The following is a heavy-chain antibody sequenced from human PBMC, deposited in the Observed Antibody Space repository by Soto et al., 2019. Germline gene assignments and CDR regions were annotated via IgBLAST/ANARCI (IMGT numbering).Heavy chain of an antibody. CDR3: ARGKGIAPGLGFDP. Sequence: ASVKVSCKASGYTFTGYYMHWARQAPGQGLEWMGWINPNSGGTNYAQKFQGRVTMTRDTSISTAYMELSRLRSDDTAVYYCARGKGIAPGLGFDPWGQGTLVTSPQ. CDR1: GYTFTGYY. CDR2: INPNSGGT. J-gene: IGHJ5*02. D-gene: IGHD6-13*01. V-gene: IGHV1-2*02.